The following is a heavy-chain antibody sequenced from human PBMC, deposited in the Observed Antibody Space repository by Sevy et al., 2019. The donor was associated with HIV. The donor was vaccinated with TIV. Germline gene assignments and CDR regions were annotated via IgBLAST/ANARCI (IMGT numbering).Heavy chain of an antibody. Sequence: ASVKVSCKASGYTFTTYYMHWVRQAPGQGLEWMGIINPSGGGTSYAQKFQGRVTMTRDTSTSTVYLGLSSLRSEDTAVYYCTKDVVATPNYYSGMDVWGQGTTVTVSS. CDR3: TKDVVATPNYYSGMDV. CDR1: GYTFTTYY. V-gene: IGHV1-46*03. J-gene: IGHJ6*02. D-gene: IGHD2-15*01. CDR2: INPSGGGT.